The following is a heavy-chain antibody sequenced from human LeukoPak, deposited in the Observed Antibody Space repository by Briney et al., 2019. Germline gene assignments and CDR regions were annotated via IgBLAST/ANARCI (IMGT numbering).Heavy chain of an antibody. CDR1: GFTFSGYW. Sequence: GVTLRLSRAASGFTFSGYWMHWVRQAPGKGLVWVSRIDSDGSSTTYADSVKGRFNISRDNAKNTLHRQMNSLRAEDTAVYYCARASYISTWYFDYWGEGTLVSVSS. V-gene: IGHV3-74*01. D-gene: IGHD6-13*01. CDR2: IDSDGSST. J-gene: IGHJ4*02. CDR3: ARASYISTWYFDY.